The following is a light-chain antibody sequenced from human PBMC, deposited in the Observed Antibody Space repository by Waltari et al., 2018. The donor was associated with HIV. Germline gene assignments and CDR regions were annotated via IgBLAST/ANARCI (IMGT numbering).Light chain of an antibody. V-gene: IGLV2-14*01. Sequence: QFALPHPASVSGSPGQSITVSCTGTNSDIGYYNYVSWYQQHPGKAPKLIIYEVSNRPSGVSNRFSGSKSGNTASLTISGLQAEDEADYFCSSLTNSATLSVLFGGGTKLTVL. J-gene: IGLJ3*02. CDR2: EVS. CDR3: SSLTNSATLSVL. CDR1: NSDIGYYNY.